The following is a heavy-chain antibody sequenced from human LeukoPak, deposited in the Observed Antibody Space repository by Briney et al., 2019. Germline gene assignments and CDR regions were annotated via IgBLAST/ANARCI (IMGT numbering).Heavy chain of an antibody. CDR2: ISGSGGST. V-gene: IGHV3-23*01. J-gene: IGHJ4*02. D-gene: IGHD4-17*01. Sequence: PGGSLRLSCAPSGFTFSSYAMSWVRQAPGKGLEWVSAISGSGGSTYYADSVKGRFTISRDNSKNTLYLQMNSLRAEDTAVYYCAKVGRIRSTTGFFDYWGQGTLVTVSS. CDR1: GFTFSSYA. CDR3: AKVGRIRSTTGFFDY.